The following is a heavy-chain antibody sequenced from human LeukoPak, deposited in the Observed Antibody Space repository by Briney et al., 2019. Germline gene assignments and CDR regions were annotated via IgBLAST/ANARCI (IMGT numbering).Heavy chain of an antibody. CDR3: AREYYYYDSSGYYPPAY. Sequence: GGSLRLSCAASGFTFSDYYMSWIRQAPGKGLEWVSYISSSGSTIYYADSVKGRFTISRDNAKNSLYLQMNSLRAEDTAVYYCAREYYYYDSSGYYPPAYWGQGTLVTVSS. V-gene: IGHV3-11*01. J-gene: IGHJ4*02. CDR2: ISSSGSTI. D-gene: IGHD3-22*01. CDR1: GFTFSDYY.